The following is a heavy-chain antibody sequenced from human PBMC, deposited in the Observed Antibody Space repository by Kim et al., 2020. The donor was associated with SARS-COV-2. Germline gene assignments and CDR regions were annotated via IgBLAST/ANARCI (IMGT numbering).Heavy chain of an antibody. V-gene: IGHV4-59*08. CDR3: ARLGLAPYYYYGMDV. D-gene: IGHD6-19*01. J-gene: IGHJ6*02. Sequence: PSLKSRVTISVDTSKNQFSLKLSSVTAADTAVYYCARLGLAPYYYYGMDVWGQGTTVTVSS.